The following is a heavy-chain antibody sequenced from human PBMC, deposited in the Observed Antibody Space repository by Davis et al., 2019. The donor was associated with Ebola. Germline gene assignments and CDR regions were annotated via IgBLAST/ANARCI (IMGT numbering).Heavy chain of an antibody. CDR3: ARDREAAAAGYYGMDV. Sequence: ASVKVSCKASGYTFSDYYTHWVRQAPGQGLEWMGRINPNGGGTVYAQKFQGRVTMTRDTSISTAYMDLSRLISDDTAVYYCARDREAAAAGYYGMDVWGKGTAVTVSS. D-gene: IGHD6-13*01. CDR1: GYTFSDYY. V-gene: IGHV1-2*06. J-gene: IGHJ6*04. CDR2: INPNGGGT.